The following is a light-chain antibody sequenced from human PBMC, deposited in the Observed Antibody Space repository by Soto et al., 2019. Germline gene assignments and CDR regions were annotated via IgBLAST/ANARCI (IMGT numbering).Light chain of an antibody. Sequence: DIQMTQSPSSLSASVGDRVTITCRASQGISNYVAWYQQKAGKVPKVLIFAASTLQAGVPSRFSGSGSGTEFTLTISSLQPEDFATYYCQQLNSYPITFGQGTRLEIK. V-gene: IGKV1-27*01. CDR3: QQLNSYPIT. CDR2: AAS. CDR1: QGISNY. J-gene: IGKJ5*01.